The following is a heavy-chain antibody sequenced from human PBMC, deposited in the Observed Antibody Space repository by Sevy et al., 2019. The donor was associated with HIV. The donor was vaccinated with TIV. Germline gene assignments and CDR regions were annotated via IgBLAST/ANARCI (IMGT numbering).Heavy chain of an antibody. CDR1: GFSFSSYG. CDR3: VKEGGGEGGDH. Sequence: GGSLRLSCAASGFSFSSYGMHWVRQAPGKGLEWMSSIQYDGSNKDYGDSVKGRFTISRDNSKNTLYLQMNSLRVEDTAVFYCVKEGGGEGGDHWGQGTLVTVSS. CDR2: IQYDGSNK. J-gene: IGHJ4*02. V-gene: IGHV3-30*02. D-gene: IGHD2-21*01.